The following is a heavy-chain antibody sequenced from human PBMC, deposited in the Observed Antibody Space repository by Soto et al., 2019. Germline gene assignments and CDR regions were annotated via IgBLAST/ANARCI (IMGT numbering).Heavy chain of an antibody. V-gene: IGHV3-48*03. Sequence: EVELVESGGGLVQPGGALRLSCTASGFTFSTYEMNWVRQAPGKGLDWVAYITGRGSAIYFPDSVKGRFSISRDNAKNDLYLEMNSLRGEETAVYYCARVHTEVKPAIMTHYYGMDVWGPGTTVTVSS. J-gene: IGHJ6*02. CDR2: ITGRGSAI. CDR3: ARVHTEVKPAIMTHYYGMDV. CDR1: GFTFSTYE.